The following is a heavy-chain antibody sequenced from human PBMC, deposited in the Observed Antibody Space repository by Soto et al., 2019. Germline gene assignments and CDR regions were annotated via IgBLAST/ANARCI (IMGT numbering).Heavy chain of an antibody. V-gene: IGHV1-18*01. CDR1: GYTFTSYG. Sequence: APVKVSCKASGYTFTSYGISWVRQSPGQGLEWMGWISAYSGNTNYAQKLQGRVTMTRDTSTSTVYMELSSLRSEDTAVYYCARDQVLGYDSSGSPYYYYYGMDVWGQGTTVTVSS. CDR3: ARDQVLGYDSSGSPYYYYYGMDV. D-gene: IGHD3-22*01. J-gene: IGHJ6*02. CDR2: ISAYSGNT.